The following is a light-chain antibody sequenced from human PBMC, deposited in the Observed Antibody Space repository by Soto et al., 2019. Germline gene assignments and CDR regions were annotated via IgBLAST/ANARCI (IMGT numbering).Light chain of an antibody. CDR2: AAS. CDR3: QKLNTYPLT. J-gene: IGKJ5*01. Sequence: IQLTQSPSFLSAFVGAIVTSTGRASHGISSSLAWYQQKPGEAPKLLISAASTLQSGVPPRFSGSGSGTEFTLTISSLQPEDFARYYCQKLNTYPLTFGQGTRLEIK. V-gene: IGKV1-9*01. CDR1: HGISSS.